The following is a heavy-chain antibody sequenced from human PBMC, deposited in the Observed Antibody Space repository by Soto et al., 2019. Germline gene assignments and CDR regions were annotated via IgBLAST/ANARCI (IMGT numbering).Heavy chain of an antibody. CDR3: ARDEGGSSWYRLDALDI. CDR2: ISSSGNTI. CDR1: GFTFSDYY. V-gene: IGHV3-11*01. J-gene: IGHJ3*02. Sequence: QVQLVESGGGLVKPGGSLRLSCAASGFTFSDYYMSWIRQAPGKGLEWVSYISSSGNTIYYADSVKGRFTISRDNAKNXXYLQMNSLRAEDTAVYYCARDEGGSSWYRLDALDIWGQGTMVTVSS. D-gene: IGHD6-13*01.